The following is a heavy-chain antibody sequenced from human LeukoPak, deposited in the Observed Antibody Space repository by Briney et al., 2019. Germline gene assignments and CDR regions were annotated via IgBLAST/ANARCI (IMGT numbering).Heavy chain of an antibody. CDR1: GYTFTSYA. D-gene: IGHD3-3*01. V-gene: IGHV7-4-1*02. J-gene: IGHJ6*03. Sequence: VSVKVSCRASGYTFTSYAMNWVRQAPGQGLEWMGWINTNTGNPTYAQGFTGRFVLSLDTSVSTAYLQISSLKAEDTAVYYCARDYPYYDFWSGYKNYYYMDVWGKGTTVTVSS. CDR2: INTNTGNP. CDR3: ARDYPYYDFWSGYKNYYYMDV.